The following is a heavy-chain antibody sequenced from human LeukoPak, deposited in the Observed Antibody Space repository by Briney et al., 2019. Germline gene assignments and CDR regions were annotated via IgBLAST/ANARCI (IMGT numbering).Heavy chain of an antibody. V-gene: IGHV3-21*01. J-gene: IGHJ6*02. CDR3: ARVDIVVVPAAISYYGMDV. CDR2: ISSSSSYI. Sequence: PGGSLRLSCAASGFTFSSYWMSWVRQAPGKGLEWVSSISSSSSYIYYADSVKGRFTISRDNAKNSLYLQMNSLRAEDTAVYYCARVDIVVVPAAISYYGMDVWGQGTTVTVSS. CDR1: GFTFSSYW. D-gene: IGHD2-2*01.